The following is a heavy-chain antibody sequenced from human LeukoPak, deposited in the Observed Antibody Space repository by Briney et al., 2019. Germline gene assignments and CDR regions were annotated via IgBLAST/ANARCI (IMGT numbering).Heavy chain of an antibody. D-gene: IGHD2-15*01. Sequence: SGRTLRLTCTASGFTFGDYAMTWVRQAPGKGLEWVGFIRSKGYGGTTEYAASVNGRFTISRDNSKSTAYLQIYSLETEDTAVYFCSRMIYCSGGSCSSDYGGQGTLVTVSS. CDR1: GFTFGDYA. CDR3: SRMIYCSGGSCSSDY. V-gene: IGHV3-49*04. J-gene: IGHJ4*02. CDR2: IRSKGYGGTT.